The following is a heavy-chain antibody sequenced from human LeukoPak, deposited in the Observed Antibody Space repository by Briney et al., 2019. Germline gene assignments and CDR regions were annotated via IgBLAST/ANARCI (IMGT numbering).Heavy chain of an antibody. Sequence: GGSLRLSCAASGFTFSDYYMSWLRQAPGKGLEWVSYISSSGSTIYYADSVKGRFTISRDNAKNSLYLQMNSLRAEDTAVYYCAKDQIGPQPRDAFDIWGQGTMVTVSS. CDR1: GFTFSDYY. J-gene: IGHJ3*02. V-gene: IGHV3-11*01. CDR3: AKDQIGPQPRDAFDI. CDR2: ISSSGSTI.